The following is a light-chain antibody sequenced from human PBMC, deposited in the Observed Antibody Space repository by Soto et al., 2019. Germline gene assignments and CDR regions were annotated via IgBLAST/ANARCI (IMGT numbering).Light chain of an antibody. CDR1: QSITNR. CDR2: DAS. V-gene: IGKV1-5*01. CDR3: QHYGGMWT. J-gene: IGKJ1*01. Sequence: DIQMSQSPASASASVGDRVTITCRASQSITNRLAWYQHKPGKAPKLLIYDASSLESGVPSRFSGSGSGTEFALTISSLQPEDFASYWCQHYGGMWTFGQGTKVDIK.